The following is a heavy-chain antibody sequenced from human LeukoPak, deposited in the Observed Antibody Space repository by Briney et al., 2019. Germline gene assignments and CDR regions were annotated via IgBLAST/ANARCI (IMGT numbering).Heavy chain of an antibody. Sequence: SEKVSCKASGGTFSSYAISWVRQGPGQGVEWMGRIIPIFGTANYAQKFQGRVTITTDESTSTAYMELSNLRSDDTAVYDCARGPKAWMEPYNGFEPWGQGTLVTVSS. CDR2: IIPIFGTA. CDR1: GGTFSSYA. J-gene: IGHJ5*02. V-gene: IGHV1-69*05. CDR3: ARGPKAWMEPYNGFEP. D-gene: IGHD1-1*01.